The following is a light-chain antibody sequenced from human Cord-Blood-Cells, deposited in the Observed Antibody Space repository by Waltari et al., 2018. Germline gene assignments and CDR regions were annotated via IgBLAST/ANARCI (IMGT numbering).Light chain of an antibody. J-gene: IGKJ4*01. CDR1: QGISNY. V-gene: IGKV1-27*01. CDR3: QKYNSGLPLT. CDR2: AAS. Sequence: DIQMTQSPSSLSASVGDRVTITCRASQGISNYLAWYQQKPGKVPKLLIYAASTLQSGVPSRFSGSGSGTEFTLTIISLQPEDVATYSCQKYNSGLPLTFGGVTKVEIK.